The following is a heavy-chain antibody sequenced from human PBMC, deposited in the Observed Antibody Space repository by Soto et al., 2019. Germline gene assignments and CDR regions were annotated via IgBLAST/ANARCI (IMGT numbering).Heavy chain of an antibody. Sequence: PGGSLRLSCSASGFTFSSYGMHWVRQAPGKGLEWVAVIWYDGSNKYYADSVRGRFTISRDNSKNTLYLQMNSLRAEDTAVYYCAREPGTQTYPYYYGMDVWGQGTTVTVSS. CDR2: IWYDGSNK. J-gene: IGHJ6*02. CDR3: AREPGTQTYPYYYGMDV. CDR1: GFTFSSYG. V-gene: IGHV3-33*01. D-gene: IGHD6-13*01.